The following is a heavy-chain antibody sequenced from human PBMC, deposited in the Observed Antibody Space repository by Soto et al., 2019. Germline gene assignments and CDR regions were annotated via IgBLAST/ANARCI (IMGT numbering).Heavy chain of an antibody. Sequence: EVQLVESGGGLVQPGGSLRLSCAVSGFTVSSNQMSWVRQAPGKGLEWVSVIYSGGTYYADSVKDRFSITRDNSKNTLYLQMNSLRAEDTAVYYCAMTNSGSYGTPLGYWGQGTLVGVSS. V-gene: IGHV3-66*01. D-gene: IGHD1-26*01. CDR3: AMTNSGSYGTPLGY. CDR2: IYSGGT. J-gene: IGHJ4*02. CDR1: GFTVSSNQ.